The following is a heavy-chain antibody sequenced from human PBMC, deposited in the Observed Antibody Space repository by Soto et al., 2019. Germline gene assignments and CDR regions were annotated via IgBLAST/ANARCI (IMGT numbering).Heavy chain of an antibody. CDR1: GFTFSSYG. CDR2: IWYDGSNK. D-gene: IGHD1-7*01. Sequence: QVQLVESGGGVVQPGRSPRLSCAASGFTFSSYGMHWVRQAPGKGLEWVAVIWYDGSNKYYADSVKGRFTISRDNSKNTLYLQMNSLRAEDTAVYYCARDRYGITGTMGGWFDPWGQGTLVTVSS. J-gene: IGHJ5*02. CDR3: ARDRYGITGTMGGWFDP. V-gene: IGHV3-33*01.